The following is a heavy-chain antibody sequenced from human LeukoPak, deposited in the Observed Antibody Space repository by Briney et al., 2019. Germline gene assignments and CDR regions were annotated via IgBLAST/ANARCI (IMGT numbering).Heavy chain of an antibody. CDR1: GFMFTRFT. CDR3: ARESYGSDY. D-gene: IGHD5-18*01. V-gene: IGHV3-21*01. J-gene: IGHJ4*02. Sequence: GGSLRLSCAASGFMFTRFTMHWVRQAPGKGLEWVSSISTSSSSIYYADSVKGRFTVSRDNAKNSLYLQMNSLRAEDTAVYYCARESYGSDYWGQGTLVTVSS. CDR2: ISTSSSSI.